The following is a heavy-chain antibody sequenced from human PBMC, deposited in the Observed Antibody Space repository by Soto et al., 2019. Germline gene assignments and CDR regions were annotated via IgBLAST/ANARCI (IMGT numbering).Heavy chain of an antibody. V-gene: IGHV4-39*01. D-gene: IGHD6-13*01. CDR3: ARFSWYDGDSITNYYVDF. CDR2: ISYTGNT. CDR1: GDSISSRSYY. Sequence: SETLSLTCSVFGDSISSRSYYWAWIRRPPGMGLEWTASISYTGNTYYNPSLTSRAAISGDTSKNQFSLKLSFVTAADTAVYYCARFSWYDGDSITNYYVDFWGNGATVTVSS. J-gene: IGHJ6*03.